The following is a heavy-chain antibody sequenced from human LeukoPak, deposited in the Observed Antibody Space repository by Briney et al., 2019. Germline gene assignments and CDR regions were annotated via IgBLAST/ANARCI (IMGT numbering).Heavy chain of an antibody. CDR2: TYYRSKWYN. J-gene: IGHJ4*02. D-gene: IGHD1-26*01. CDR3: ARDSGSYSRPTDYFDY. CDR1: GDSVSSNSAA. Sequence: SQTLSPTCAISGDSVSSNSAAWNWIRQSPSRGLEWLGRTYYRSKWYNDYAVSVKSRITINPDTSKNQFSLQLNSVTPEDTAVYYCARDSGSYSRPTDYFDYWGQGTLVTVSS. V-gene: IGHV6-1*01.